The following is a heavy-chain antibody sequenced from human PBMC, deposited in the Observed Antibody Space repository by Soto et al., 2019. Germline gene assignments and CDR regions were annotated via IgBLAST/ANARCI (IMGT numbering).Heavy chain of an antibody. CDR2: IYYTGIT. V-gene: IGHV4-59*02. D-gene: IGHD3-3*01. CDR1: GASVSDNY. Sequence: QLHQAGPGLVRPSETLSLTCSVSGASVSDNYWGWVRQTPGRGLEWIGYIYYTGITNYNPSLKRPVTMTLVTSKNRLSLQLDSVTAADTAVYYFARALDYDFWGGRNWFDPWGQGTLVTVSS. J-gene: IGHJ5*02. CDR3: ARALDYDFWGGRNWFDP.